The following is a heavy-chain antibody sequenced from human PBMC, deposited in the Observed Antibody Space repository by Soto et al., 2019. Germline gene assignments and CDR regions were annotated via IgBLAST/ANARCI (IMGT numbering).Heavy chain of an antibody. CDR2: VNNDGRNT. CDR1: GFTFSDFG. CDR3: AKDAANEESLFDY. Sequence: PGGSLRLSCEASGFTFSDFGMSWVRQIPGKGLEWVSTVNNDGRNTHYADSVEGRFTISRDNSKNTLYLQMGSLRAEDTAIYYCAKDAANEESLFDYWGQGTLVTVSS. J-gene: IGHJ4*02. V-gene: IGHV3-23*01.